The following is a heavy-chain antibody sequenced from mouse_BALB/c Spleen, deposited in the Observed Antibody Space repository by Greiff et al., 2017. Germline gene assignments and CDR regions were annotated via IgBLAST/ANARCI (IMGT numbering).Heavy chain of an antibody. Sequence: EVKLVESGPSLVKPSQTLSLTCSVTGDSITSGYWNWIRKFPGNKLEYMGYISYSGSTYYNPSLKSRISITRDTSKNQYYLQLNSVTTEDTATYYCARWPMITFYAMDYWGQGTSVTVSS. V-gene: IGHV3-8*02. CDR2: ISYSGST. J-gene: IGHJ4*01. CDR3: ARWPMITFYAMDY. CDR1: GDSITSGY. D-gene: IGHD2-4*01.